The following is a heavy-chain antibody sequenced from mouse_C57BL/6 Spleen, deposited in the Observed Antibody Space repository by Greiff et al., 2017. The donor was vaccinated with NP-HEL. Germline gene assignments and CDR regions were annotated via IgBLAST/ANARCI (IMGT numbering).Heavy chain of an antibody. D-gene: IGHD1-1*01. V-gene: IGHV1-55*01. CDR1: GHTFASYW. Sequence: QVHVKQPGAELVKPGASVKMSCKASGHTFASYWITWVKQRPGQGLEWIGDIYPGSGSTNYNEKFKSKATLTVDTSSSTAYMQLSSLTSEDSAVYYCARWEPDSSSYFDYWGQGTTLTVSS. CDR2: IYPGSGST. CDR3: ARWEPDSSSYFDY. J-gene: IGHJ2*01.